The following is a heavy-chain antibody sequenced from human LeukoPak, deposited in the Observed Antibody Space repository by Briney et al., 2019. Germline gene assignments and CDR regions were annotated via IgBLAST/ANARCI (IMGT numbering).Heavy chain of an antibody. Sequence: GGPLRLPCAASGFSLSGYDIHWARQATGKGRKWFSPLGLSDDTYYPGSVKGRFTISREDAKKSIYLQIHNVGVEDTAVYYCARPPWLRSVRGFYYYMGVWGKGTTVTVSS. V-gene: IGHV3-13*01. J-gene: IGHJ6*03. CDR3: ARPPWLRSVRGFYYYMGV. CDR1: GFSLSGYD. CDR2: LGLSDDT. D-gene: IGHD5-12*01.